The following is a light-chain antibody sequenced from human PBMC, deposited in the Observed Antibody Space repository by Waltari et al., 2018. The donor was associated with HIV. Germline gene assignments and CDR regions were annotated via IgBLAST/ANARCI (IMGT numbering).Light chain of an antibody. Sequence: QSALTQSASVSGSPGQSITISCTGTSRDVGAYPLVSWYQHHPGEVPKLLIYEVTKRPSGVSTRFSGSKSANTASLTISGLQAEDEADYYCCSYAGSGLVFGGGTKLTVL. J-gene: IGLJ3*02. CDR3: CSYAGSGLV. CDR1: SRDVGAYPL. V-gene: IGLV2-23*02. CDR2: EVT.